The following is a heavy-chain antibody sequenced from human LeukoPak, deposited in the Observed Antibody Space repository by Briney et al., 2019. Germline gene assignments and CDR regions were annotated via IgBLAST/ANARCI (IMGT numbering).Heavy chain of an antibody. V-gene: IGHV4-39*01. D-gene: IGHD6-13*01. CDR2: IYYSGST. CDR3: ARHVKQQLVLYYFDY. Sequence: SETLSLTCTVSGGSISSSSYYWCWIRQPPGKGLEWIGSIYYSGSTYYNPSLKSRVTISVDTSKNQFSLKLSSVTAADTAVYYCARHVKQQLVLYYFDYWGQGTLVTVSS. CDR1: GGSISSSSYY. J-gene: IGHJ4*02.